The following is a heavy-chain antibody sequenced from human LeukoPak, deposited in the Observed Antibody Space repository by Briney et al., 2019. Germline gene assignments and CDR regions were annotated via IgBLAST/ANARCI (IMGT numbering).Heavy chain of an antibody. CDR2: MLDTVTT. J-gene: IGHJ4*02. CDR3: ATIKRGNIFGYFDF. Sequence: SETLSLTCAVSGASMNTHYWSWIRQPPGKGLEWIGYMLDTVTTKDNPTLKSRFTLSADTSKNQFSLRLTSVTAADTAVYYCATIKRGNIFGYFDFWGQGIPVTVSS. D-gene: IGHD5-18*01. V-gene: IGHV4-59*11. CDR1: GASMNTHY.